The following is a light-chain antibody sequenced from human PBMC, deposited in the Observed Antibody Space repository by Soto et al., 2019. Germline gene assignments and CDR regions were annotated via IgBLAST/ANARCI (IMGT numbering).Light chain of an antibody. CDR2: EVS. CDR1: SSDVGGYKF. CDR3: SSYTGTNTRYV. J-gene: IGLJ1*01. Sequence: QSVLTQPASVSGSPGQSITISCTGSSSDVGGYKFVSWYQQYPGKTPKLMIYEVSNRPSGVSNRFSGSKSGNTASLTISGLQAEDEADYYCSSYTGTNTRYVFGTGTKGTAL. V-gene: IGLV2-14*01.